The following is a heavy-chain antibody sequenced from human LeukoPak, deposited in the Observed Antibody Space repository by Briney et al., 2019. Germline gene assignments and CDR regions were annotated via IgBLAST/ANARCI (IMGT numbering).Heavy chain of an antibody. CDR3: ARHAFPYSYANWFDP. CDR1: GGSISSSSYY. J-gene: IGHJ5*02. D-gene: IGHD1-26*01. V-gene: IGHV4-39*01. CDR2: IYYSGST. Sequence: PSETLPLTCTVSGGSISSSSYYWGWIRQPPGKGLEWFGSIYYSGSTYYNPSLKSRVTISVDTSKNQFSLKLSSVTAADTAVYYCARHAFPYSYANWFDPWGQGTLVTVSS.